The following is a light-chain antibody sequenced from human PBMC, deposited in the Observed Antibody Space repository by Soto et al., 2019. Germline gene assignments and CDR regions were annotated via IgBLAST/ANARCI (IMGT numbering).Light chain of an antibody. CDR3: QQYNTWPRT. J-gene: IGKJ2*01. CDR1: QSVSSN. V-gene: IGKV3-15*01. Sequence: EIVMTQSPATLSVSPGERATLSCRASQSVSSNLAWYQQKPGQASRLLIYGASTRATGIPARFSGSGSGTEFTLTISSLQSEDFAVYYCQQYNTWPRTFGQGTKLEIK. CDR2: GAS.